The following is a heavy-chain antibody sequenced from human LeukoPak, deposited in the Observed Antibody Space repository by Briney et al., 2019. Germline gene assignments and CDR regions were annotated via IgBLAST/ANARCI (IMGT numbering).Heavy chain of an antibody. J-gene: IGHJ6*02. Sequence: QPGGSLRLSCAASGFTFSSYAMHWVRQAPGKGLEWVAVISFGGINKYHADSVKGRFTISRDNSKNTLYLQMNSLTGEDTAVYYCARDRFYHMDVWGQGTTVTVSS. CDR1: GFTFSSYA. V-gene: IGHV3-30-3*01. D-gene: IGHD2-2*01. CDR3: ARDRFYHMDV. CDR2: ISFGGINK.